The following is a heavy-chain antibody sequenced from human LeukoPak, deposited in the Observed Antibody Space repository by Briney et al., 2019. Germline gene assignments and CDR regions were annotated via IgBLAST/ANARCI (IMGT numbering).Heavy chain of an antibody. CDR1: GFTFSSYG. V-gene: IGHV3-33*06. Sequence: GGSLRLSCAASGFTFSSYGMHWVRQAPGKGLEWVAVIWYDGSNKYYADSVKGRFTISRDNSKNTLYLQMNSLRAEDTAVYYCAKDFTPHRGSYSIDYWGQGTLVTVSS. D-gene: IGHD1-26*01. CDR2: IWYDGSNK. CDR3: AKDFTPHRGSYSIDY. J-gene: IGHJ4*02.